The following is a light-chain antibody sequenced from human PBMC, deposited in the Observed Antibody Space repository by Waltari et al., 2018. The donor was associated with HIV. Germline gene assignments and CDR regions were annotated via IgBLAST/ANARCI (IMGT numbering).Light chain of an antibody. CDR1: RSDIGAYNY. CDR2: EVR. CDR3: SSYRSTVGVV. V-gene: IGLV2-14*01. Sequence: QSALTQPASVSGSPGQSITISSTGTRSDIGAYNYVSWYQQHPGRVPKIIISEVRHRPSGVSNRFSGSKSGNTASLTISGLQAEDEADYYCSSYRSTVGVVFGGGTKVTVL. J-gene: IGLJ3*02.